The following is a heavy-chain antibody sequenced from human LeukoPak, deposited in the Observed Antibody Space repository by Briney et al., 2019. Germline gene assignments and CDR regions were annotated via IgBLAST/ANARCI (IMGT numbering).Heavy chain of an antibody. V-gene: IGHV5-51*01. CDR2: IYPGVSDT. J-gene: IGHJ6*02. CDR1: GYSFTSYW. CDR3: ARHSHCTSVCYGDAYYYYGMDV. Sequence: GESLKISCKGSGYSFTSYWIGWVRQMPGKGLEWMGIIYPGVSDTRYSPSFQGQVTISADKSISTAYLQWSSLKASDTAMYYCARHSHCTSVCYGDAYYYYGMDVWGQGTTVTVSS. D-gene: IGHD2-8*01.